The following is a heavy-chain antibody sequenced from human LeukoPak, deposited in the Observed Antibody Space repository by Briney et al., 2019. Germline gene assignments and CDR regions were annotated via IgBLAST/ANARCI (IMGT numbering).Heavy chain of an antibody. V-gene: IGHV4-30-2*01. CDR1: GGSISSGGYY. J-gene: IGHJ5*02. D-gene: IGHD2-15*01. CDR2: LYHSGST. CDR3: ARQSDQVVVAATPYNWVDP. Sequence: SQTLSLTCTVSGGSISSGGYYWSWIPQPPGKGLVWIVYLYHSGSTYYNPSLKSRVTISVDRSKKQFSLKLSSVTAADTAVHYCARQSDQVVVAATPYNWVDPWGQGTLVTVSS.